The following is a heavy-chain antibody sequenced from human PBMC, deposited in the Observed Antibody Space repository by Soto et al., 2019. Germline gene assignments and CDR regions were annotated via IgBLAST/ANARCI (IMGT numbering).Heavy chain of an antibody. V-gene: IGHV1-18*01. J-gene: IGHJ5*02. D-gene: IGHD6-19*01. CDR2: ISAYNGNT. CDR3: ARAPGYSSGWYSFPRFDP. Sequence: ASVKVSCKASGYTFTSYGISWVRQAPGQGLEWMGWISAYNGNTNYAQKLQGRVTMTTDTSTSTAYMELRSLRSDGTAVYYCARAPGYSSGWYSFPRFDPWGQGTLVTVSS. CDR1: GYTFTSYG.